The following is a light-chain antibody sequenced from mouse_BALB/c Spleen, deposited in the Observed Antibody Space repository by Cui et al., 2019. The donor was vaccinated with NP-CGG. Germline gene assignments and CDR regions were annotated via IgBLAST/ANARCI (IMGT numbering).Light chain of an antibody. J-gene: IGLJ1*01. CDR1: TGAVTTSNY. Sequence: QAVVTQESALTTSPGETVTLTCRSSTGAVTTSNYANWVQEKPYHLFTGLIGGINNRAPGVPARFSGSLIGDKAALTITGAQTEDEAIYFCALWYSNHWVFGGGTKLTVL. CDR3: ALWYSNHWV. CDR2: GIN. V-gene: IGLV1*01.